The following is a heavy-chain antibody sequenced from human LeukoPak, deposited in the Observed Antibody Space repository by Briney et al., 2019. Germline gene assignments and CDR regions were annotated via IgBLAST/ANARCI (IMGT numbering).Heavy chain of an antibody. CDR1: GDSVSSNIAA. Sequence: SQTLSLTCAISGDSVSSNIAAWNWIRQSPSRGLEWLGRTYYRSKWYNEYAVSVKSRVTIRPDTSKNQFSLQLDSVTPDDTAVYYCARSEPGYRGDGFDYWGQGTLVIVSS. D-gene: IGHD5-12*01. V-gene: IGHV6-1*01. CDR2: TYYRSKWYN. CDR3: ARSEPGYRGDGFDY. J-gene: IGHJ4*02.